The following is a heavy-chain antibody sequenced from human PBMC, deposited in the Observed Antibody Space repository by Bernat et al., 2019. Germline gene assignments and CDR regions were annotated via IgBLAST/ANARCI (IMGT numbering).Heavy chain of an antibody. Sequence: QLQLQESGPGLVKPSETLSLTCTVSGGSISSSSYYWGWIRQPPGKGLEWIGSIYYSGSTYYNPSLKSRVTISVDTSKNQFSLKLSSVTAADTAVYYCARHRLRYSSSWYSPPWFDPWGQGTLVTVSS. D-gene: IGHD6-13*01. CDR2: IYYSGST. CDR1: GGSISSSSYY. J-gene: IGHJ5*02. V-gene: IGHV4-39*01. CDR3: ARHRLRYSSSWYSPPWFDP.